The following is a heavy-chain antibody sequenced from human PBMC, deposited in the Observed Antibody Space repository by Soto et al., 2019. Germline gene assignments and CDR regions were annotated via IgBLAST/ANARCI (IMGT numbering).Heavy chain of an antibody. J-gene: IGHJ6*03. CDR2: MNPNSADT. CDR3: ARGGFLEPHMDV. V-gene: IGHV1-8*01. CDR1: GYSFTSYD. Sequence: QVPLVQSGAEVKKPGASVKVSCKASGYSFTSYDMNWVRQVPGQGPAWMGWMNPNSADTGYAQKFQGRVTMSRDMSTRTMYMELSGLTSEDTAVYYCARGGFLEPHMDVWGRGTTVTVSS.